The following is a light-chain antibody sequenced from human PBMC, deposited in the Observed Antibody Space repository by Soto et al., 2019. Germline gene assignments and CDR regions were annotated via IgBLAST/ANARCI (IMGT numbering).Light chain of an antibody. CDR1: SSNIGTYS. V-gene: IGLV1-44*01. CDR2: SDN. J-gene: IGLJ1*01. Sequence: QSVLTQPPSASGTPGQKVTISCSGSSSNIGTYSVSWYQQFPGTAPRLLIYSDNQRPSGVPDRFSASKSGASASLAISGLKFEDEVDFYCAAWDDSLNGCVFGTGTKLTVL. CDR3: AAWDDSLNGCV.